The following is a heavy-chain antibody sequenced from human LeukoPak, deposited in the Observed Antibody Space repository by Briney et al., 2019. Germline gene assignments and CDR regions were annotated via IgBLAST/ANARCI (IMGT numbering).Heavy chain of an antibody. CDR1: GFTFSDYY. J-gene: IGHJ4*02. D-gene: IGHD3-10*01. CDR2: ISSSSSYT. CDR3: ARSSTMVRGVINPFDY. V-gene: IGHV3-11*06. Sequence: PGGSLRLSCAASGFTFSDYYMSWIRQAPGKGLEWVSYISSSSSYTNYADSVKGRFTISRDNAKNSLYLQMNSLRAEDTAVYYCARSSTMVRGVINPFDYWGRGTLVTVSS.